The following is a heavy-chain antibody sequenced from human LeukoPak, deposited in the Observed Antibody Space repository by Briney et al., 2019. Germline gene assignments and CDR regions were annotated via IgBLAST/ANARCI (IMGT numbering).Heavy chain of an antibody. Sequence: PGGSLRLSCAASGVIVSSNYMSWVRQAPGKGLEWVGRIKRKTDGGTTDYAAPVKGRFTISRDDSKNTLYLQMNSLKTEDTAVYYCTTGNWGPYWGQGTLVTVSS. J-gene: IGHJ4*02. CDR3: TTGNWGPY. CDR2: IKRKTDGGTT. CDR1: GVIVSSNY. V-gene: IGHV3-15*01. D-gene: IGHD7-27*01.